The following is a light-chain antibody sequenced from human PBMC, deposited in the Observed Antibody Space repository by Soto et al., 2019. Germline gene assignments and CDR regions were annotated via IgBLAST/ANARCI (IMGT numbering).Light chain of an antibody. CDR1: QGISSY. Sequence: IELTQSPSSLSASAGDRATITCRASQGISSYLAWYQQKPGKAPKLLIFPASTLQSGVPSRFSGSGSGTDFTFTISSLQLEDIATYYCQQYDNLPPFTFGQGTRLEIK. CDR3: QQYDNLPPFT. J-gene: IGKJ5*01. CDR2: PAS. V-gene: IGKV1-9*01.